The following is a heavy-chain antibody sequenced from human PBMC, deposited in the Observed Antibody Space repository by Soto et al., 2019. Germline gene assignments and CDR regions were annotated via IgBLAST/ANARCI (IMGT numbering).Heavy chain of an antibody. CDR3: ARDPSVYCSGGSCYPQ. D-gene: IGHD2-15*01. J-gene: IGHJ4*02. CDR1: GGSISSGGYY. V-gene: IGHV4-31*03. Sequence: QVQLQESGPGLVKPSQTLSLTCTVSGGSISSGGYYWSWIRQHPGKGLEWIGYIYYSGSTYYNPSLKSRVTISVDTSKNQFSLKLLSVTAADTAVYYCARDPSVYCSGGSCYPQWGQGTLVTVSS. CDR2: IYYSGST.